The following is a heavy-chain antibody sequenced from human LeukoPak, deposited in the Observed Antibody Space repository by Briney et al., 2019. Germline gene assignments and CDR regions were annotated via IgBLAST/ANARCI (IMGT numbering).Heavy chain of an antibody. CDR2: IHFTGTT. CDR1: GGSIRSNTNFWGWDSSSY. J-gene: IGHJ5*02. V-gene: IGHV4-39*02. D-gene: IGHD5-18*01. Sequence: SETLSLTCSVSGGSIRSNTNFWGWDSSSYWGWIRQPPGKGLEWIGSIHFTGTTYYNSSLQSRLTISVDTSKNLFSLKLSSVTAADTAVYYCARAGGRGYSYGYWFDPWGQGTLVTVSS. CDR3: ARAGGRGYSYGYWFDP.